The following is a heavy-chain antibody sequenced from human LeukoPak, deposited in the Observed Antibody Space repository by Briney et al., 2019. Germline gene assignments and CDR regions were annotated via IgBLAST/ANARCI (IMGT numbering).Heavy chain of an antibody. CDR1: GYTFTSYY. J-gene: IGHJ6*03. Sequence: GASVKVSCKASGYTFTSYYMHWVRQAPGQGLEWMGIINPSGGSTSYAQKFQGRVTMTRDTSTSTVYMELSSLRSEDTAVYYCARDRGADSSSWYRRYYYYYMDVWGKGTTVTVSS. V-gene: IGHV1-46*01. CDR2: INPSGGST. D-gene: IGHD6-13*01. CDR3: ARDRGADSSSWYRRYYYYYMDV.